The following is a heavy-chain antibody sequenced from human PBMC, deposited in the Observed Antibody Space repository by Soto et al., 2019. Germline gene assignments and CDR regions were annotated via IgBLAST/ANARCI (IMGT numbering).Heavy chain of an antibody. D-gene: IGHD3-3*01. CDR1: GYTFTSYG. CDR3: ARDLAIRITIFGVVTAPSDY. J-gene: IGHJ4*02. Sequence: QVQLVQSGAEVKKPGASVKVSCKASGYTFTSYGISWVRQAPGQGLEWMGWISAYNGNTNYAQKLQGRVTMTTDTSTSTAYMELRSLRSDDTAVFYCARDLAIRITIFGVVTAPSDYWGQGTLVTVSS. V-gene: IGHV1-18*01. CDR2: ISAYNGNT.